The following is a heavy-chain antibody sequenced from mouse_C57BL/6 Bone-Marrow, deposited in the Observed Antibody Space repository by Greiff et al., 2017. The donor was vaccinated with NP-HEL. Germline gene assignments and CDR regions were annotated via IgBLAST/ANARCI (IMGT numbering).Heavy chain of an antibody. J-gene: IGHJ4*01. Sequence: VQLQQSGPVLVKPGASVKMSCKASGYTFTDYYMNWVKQSHGKSLEWIGVINPYNGGTSYNQKFKGKATLTVDKSSSTAYMELNSLTSEDSAVYYCARGGTMVPYYYAMDYWGQGTSVTVSS. CDR2: INPYNGGT. D-gene: IGHD1-1*02. CDR1: GYTFTDYY. V-gene: IGHV1-19*01. CDR3: ARGGTMVPYYYAMDY.